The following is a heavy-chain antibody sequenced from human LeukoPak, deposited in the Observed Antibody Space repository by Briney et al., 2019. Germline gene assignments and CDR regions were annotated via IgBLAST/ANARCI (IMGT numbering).Heavy chain of an antibody. V-gene: IGHV3-48*03. Sequence: PGGSLRLSCAASGFTFSSHEMNWVRQPPGKGVEWVSYISSGGSTIYYADSVKGRFTVSRDNARNSLYLQMNSLRAEDTALYYCARDVWFDPWGQGTLVTVSS. J-gene: IGHJ5*02. CDR1: GFTFSSHE. CDR2: ISSGGSTI. CDR3: ARDVWFDP.